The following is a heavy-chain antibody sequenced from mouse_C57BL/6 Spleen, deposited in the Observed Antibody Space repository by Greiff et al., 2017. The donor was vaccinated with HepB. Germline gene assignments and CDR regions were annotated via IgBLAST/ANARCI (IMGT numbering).Heavy chain of an antibody. CDR2: INPNNGGT. J-gene: IGHJ2*01. CDR1: GYTFTDYY. V-gene: IGHV1-26*01. D-gene: IGHD1-1*01. CDR3: APYYYGSSYEDY. Sequence: EVQLQQSGPELVKPGASVKISCKASGYTFTDYYMNWVKQSHGKSLEWIGDINPNNGGTSYNQKFKGKATLTVDKSSSTAYMELRSLTSEDSAVYYCAPYYYGSSYEDYWGQGTTLTVSS.